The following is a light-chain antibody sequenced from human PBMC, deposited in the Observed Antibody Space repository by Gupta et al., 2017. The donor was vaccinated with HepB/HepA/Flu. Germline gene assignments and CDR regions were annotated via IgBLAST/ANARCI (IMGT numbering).Light chain of an antibody. CDR2: KDS. Sequence: SYELTQPHSVSVSLGQTARITFSGDALPKQYAYWYQQKPGQAPVLVIYKDSERPSGIPERFSGSSSGTTVTLTISGVQAEDEADYYCQSADSSGTYVVFGGGTKLTVL. V-gene: IGLV3-25*03. CDR1: ALPKQY. CDR3: QSADSSGTYVV. J-gene: IGLJ2*01.